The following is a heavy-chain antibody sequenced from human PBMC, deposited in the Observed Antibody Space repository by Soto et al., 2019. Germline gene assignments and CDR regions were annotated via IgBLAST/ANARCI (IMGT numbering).Heavy chain of an antibody. CDR2: ISYDGSNK. V-gene: IGHV3-30-3*01. CDR3: ASSPNRFYYYYGMDV. CDR1: GFTFSSYA. J-gene: IGHJ6*02. Sequence: QVQLVESGGGVVQPGRSRRLSCAASGFTFSSYAMHWVRQAPGKGLEWVAVISYDGSNKYYADSVKGRFTISRDTSKNTLYLQMNSLRAEDTAVYYCASSPNRFYYYYGMDVWGQGTTVTVSS.